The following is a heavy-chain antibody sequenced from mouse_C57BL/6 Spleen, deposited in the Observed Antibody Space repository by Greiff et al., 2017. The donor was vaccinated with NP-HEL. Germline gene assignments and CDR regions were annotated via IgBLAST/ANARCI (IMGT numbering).Heavy chain of an antibody. Sequence: VQLQESGAELARPGASVKMSCKASGYTFTSYTMHWVKQRPGQGLEWIGYINPSSGYTKYNQKFKDKSTLTADKSSSTAYMQLSRLTSEDSAVYYCARIYYGNLYYFDYWGQGTTLTVSS. D-gene: IGHD2-1*01. V-gene: IGHV1-4*01. CDR2: INPSSGYT. CDR1: GYTFTSYT. CDR3: ARIYYGNLYYFDY. J-gene: IGHJ2*01.